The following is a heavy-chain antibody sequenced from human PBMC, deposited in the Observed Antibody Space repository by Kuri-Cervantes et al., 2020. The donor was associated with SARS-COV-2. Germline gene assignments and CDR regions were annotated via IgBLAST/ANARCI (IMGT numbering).Heavy chain of an antibody. J-gene: IGHJ4*02. Sequence: SETLSLTCTVSGGSISSYYWSWIRQPAGKGLEWIGRIYTSGSTNYNPSLKSRVTMSVDTSKNQSSLKLSSVTAADTAVYYCARAQDYYDSSGSITLFDYWGQGTLVTVSS. V-gene: IGHV4-4*07. CDR1: GGSISSYY. CDR2: IYTSGST. D-gene: IGHD3-22*01. CDR3: ARAQDYYDSSGSITLFDY.